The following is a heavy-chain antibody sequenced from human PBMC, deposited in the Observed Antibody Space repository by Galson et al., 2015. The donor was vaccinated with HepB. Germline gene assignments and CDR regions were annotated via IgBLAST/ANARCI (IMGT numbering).Heavy chain of an antibody. CDR3: ARAIRPRGYSYGEPHFDY. CDR1: GGTFSSYT. D-gene: IGHD5-18*01. CDR2: IIPILGIA. V-gene: IGHV1-69*02. J-gene: IGHJ4*02. Sequence: SVKVSCKASGGTFSSYTISWVRQAPGQGLEWMGRIIPILGIANYAQKFQGRVTITADKSTSTAYMELSSLRSEDTAVYYCARAIRPRGYSYGEPHFDYWGQGTLVTVSS.